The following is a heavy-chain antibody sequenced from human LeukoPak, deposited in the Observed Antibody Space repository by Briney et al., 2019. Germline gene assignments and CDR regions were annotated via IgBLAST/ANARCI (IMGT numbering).Heavy chain of an antibody. Sequence: GGSLRLSCAVSGCTFSSYSLNWARQAPGKGLEWISSISGASNSYKYYADSVKGRFTISRDDAKNSLYLQMNSLRAEDTAVYYCARPSINDYGDFGYWGQGTLVTVSS. CDR2: ISGASNSYK. J-gene: IGHJ4*02. CDR1: GCTFSSYS. D-gene: IGHD4-17*01. V-gene: IGHV3-21*01. CDR3: ARPSINDYGDFGY.